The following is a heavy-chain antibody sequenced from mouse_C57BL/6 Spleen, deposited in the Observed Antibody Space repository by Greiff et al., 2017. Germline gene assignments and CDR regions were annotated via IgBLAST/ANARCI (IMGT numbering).Heavy chain of an antibody. D-gene: IGHD3-2*02. J-gene: IGHJ2*01. Sequence: QVQLQQPGAELVMPGASVKLSCKASGYTFPSYWMHWVKQRPGQGLEWIGEIDPSDSYTNYNQKFKGKSTLTVDKSSSTAYMQLSSLTSEDSAVYYCARGSGHFDYWGQGTTLTVSS. CDR1: GYTFPSYW. CDR3: ARGSGHFDY. V-gene: IGHV1-69*01. CDR2: IDPSDSYT.